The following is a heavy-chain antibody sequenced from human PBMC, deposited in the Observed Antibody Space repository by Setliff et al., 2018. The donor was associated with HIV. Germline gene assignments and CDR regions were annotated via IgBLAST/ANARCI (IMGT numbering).Heavy chain of an antibody. J-gene: IGHJ4*02. CDR2: IHYSGSI. CDR1: GGSISSGVYY. CDR3: ARVCPPVRYNFWSGYYPKAGYFDY. Sequence: SETLSLTCTVSGGSISSGVYYWSWIRHHPGKGLEWVGYIHYSGSIYYNPSLKSRVTISVDTSKNQFSLKLSSVTAADTAVYYCARVCPPVRYNFWSGYYPKAGYFDYWGQGALVTVSS. D-gene: IGHD3-3*01. V-gene: IGHV4-31*03.